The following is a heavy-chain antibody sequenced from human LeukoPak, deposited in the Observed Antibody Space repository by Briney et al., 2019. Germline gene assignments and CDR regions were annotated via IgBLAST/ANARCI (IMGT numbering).Heavy chain of an antibody. J-gene: IGHJ2*01. Sequence: GGSLRLSCAASGFTFSNYALHWVRQAPGKGLEWVAVISYDGSNKYYADSVKGRFTISRDNAKNSLYLQMNSLRAEDTAVYYCAKERGSSWADVWYFDLWGRGTLVTVSS. V-gene: IGHV3-30*04. CDR2: ISYDGSNK. D-gene: IGHD6-13*01. CDR3: AKERGSSWADVWYFDL. CDR1: GFTFSNYA.